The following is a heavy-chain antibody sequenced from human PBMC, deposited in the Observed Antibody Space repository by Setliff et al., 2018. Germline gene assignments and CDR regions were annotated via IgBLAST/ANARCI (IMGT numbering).Heavy chain of an antibody. J-gene: IGHJ3*02. CDR2: FDPEDGET. CDR1: GYTLTELS. D-gene: IGHD2-15*01. CDR3: ATNSGGNTIDAFDI. V-gene: IGHV1-24*01. Sequence: VASVKVSCKVSGYTLTELSMHWVRQAPGKGLEWMGGFDPEDGETIYAQKFQGRVTMTEDTSPDTAYMELSSLRSEDTAVYYCATNSGGNTIDAFDIWGQGTMVTVSS.